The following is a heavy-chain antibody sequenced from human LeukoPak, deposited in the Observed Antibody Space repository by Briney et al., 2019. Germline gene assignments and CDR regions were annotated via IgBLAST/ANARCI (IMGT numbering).Heavy chain of an antibody. V-gene: IGHV4-34*01. D-gene: IGHD5-18*01. CDR1: GGSFSGYY. CDR2: INHSGST. Sequence: SETLTLTCPVYGGSFSGYYWNWIRQPPGKGLEWIGEINHSGSTNYTPSLKSRVTISVDTSKNHFSLKLSSVTAADTAVYYCARGRRGYSYGYAFDIWGQGTMVTVSS. CDR3: ARGRRGYSYGYAFDI. J-gene: IGHJ3*02.